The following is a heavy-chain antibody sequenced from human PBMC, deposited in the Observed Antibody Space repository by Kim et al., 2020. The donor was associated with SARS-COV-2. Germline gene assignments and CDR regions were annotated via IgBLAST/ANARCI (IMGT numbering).Heavy chain of an antibody. Sequence: SETLSLTRAVSGGSISSSNWWSWVRQPPGKGLEWIGEIYHSGSTNYNPSLKSRVTISVDKSKNQFSLKLSSVTAADTAVYYCARDRGRITMIVVVNDAFDIWGQGTMVTVSS. CDR2: IYHSGST. D-gene: IGHD3-22*01. J-gene: IGHJ3*02. CDR3: ARDRGRITMIVVVNDAFDI. V-gene: IGHV4-4*02. CDR1: GGSISSSNW.